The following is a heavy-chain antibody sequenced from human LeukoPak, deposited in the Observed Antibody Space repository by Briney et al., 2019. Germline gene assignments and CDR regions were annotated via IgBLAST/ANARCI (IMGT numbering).Heavy chain of an antibody. CDR1: GFTFSSHG. CDR2: ISYDGNNK. CDR3: AKIAFSGSYYGGFDY. J-gene: IGHJ4*02. Sequence: SGGSLRLSCAASGFTFSSHGMRWVRQAPGRGLEWVAVISYDGNNKYYADSVKGRFTISRDNSKSTLYLQVNSLRAENTAVYYCAKIAFSGSYYGGFDYWGQGTLVTVSS. V-gene: IGHV3-30*18. D-gene: IGHD1-26*01.